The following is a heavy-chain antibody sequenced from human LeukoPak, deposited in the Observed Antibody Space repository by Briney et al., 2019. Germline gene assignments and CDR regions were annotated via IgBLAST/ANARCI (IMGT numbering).Heavy chain of an antibody. CDR3: ARHLWELLSWFDP. Sequence: SGTLSLTCGASGGSITNTNYWTWVRQPPGKGLEWIGEVNLQGSTNYNPSLMGRVAISVDTSENHISLQLTSVTAADTAVYYCARHLWELLSWFDPWGQGTLVTVSS. D-gene: IGHD1-26*01. CDR1: GGSITNTNY. J-gene: IGHJ5*02. CDR2: VNLQGST. V-gene: IGHV4-4*02.